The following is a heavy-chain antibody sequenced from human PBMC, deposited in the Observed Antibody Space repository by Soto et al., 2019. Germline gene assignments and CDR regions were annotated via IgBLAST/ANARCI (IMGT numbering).Heavy chain of an antibody. V-gene: IGHV4-31*02. Sequence: TLYITRTVSGCSISSGGYYWSWLRQHPGKGLEWIGYIYYSGSTYYNPSLKSRVTISVDTSKNQFSLKLSSVTAADTAVYYCARDHTLMVRGVIGTYYYYGMDVWGQGTTVTVSS. D-gene: IGHD3-10*01. J-gene: IGHJ6*02. CDR3: ARDHTLMVRGVIGTYYYYGMDV. CDR1: GCSISSGGYY. CDR2: IYYSGST.